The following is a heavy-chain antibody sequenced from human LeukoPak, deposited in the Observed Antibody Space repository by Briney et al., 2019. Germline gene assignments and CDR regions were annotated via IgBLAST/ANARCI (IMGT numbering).Heavy chain of an antibody. CDR1: GGSISSGGYS. CDR2: IYHSGST. D-gene: IGHD3-22*01. J-gene: IGHJ4*02. Sequence: SETLSLTCAVSGGSISSGGYSWSWIRQPPGKGLEWIGYIYHSGSTYYNPSLKSRVTISVDRSKKQFSLKLSSATAADTAVYYCARDSSGLFDYWGQGTLVTVSS. V-gene: IGHV4-30-2*01. CDR3: ARDSSGLFDY.